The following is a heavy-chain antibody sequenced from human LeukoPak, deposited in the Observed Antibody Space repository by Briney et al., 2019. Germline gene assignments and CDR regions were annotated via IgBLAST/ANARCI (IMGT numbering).Heavy chain of an antibody. D-gene: IGHD4-17*01. CDR3: ASLMTSVTIPDY. V-gene: IGHV3-21*01. CDR1: GFAFSSYS. Sequence: GGSHRLSCAASGFAFSSYSMNWIRQAPGKGLEWVSSITTSSSHVYYADSVKGRFTISRDNAKNSLYLQMNSLRAEDTAVYYCASLMTSVTIPDYWGQGTLVTVSS. J-gene: IGHJ4*02. CDR2: ITTSSSHV.